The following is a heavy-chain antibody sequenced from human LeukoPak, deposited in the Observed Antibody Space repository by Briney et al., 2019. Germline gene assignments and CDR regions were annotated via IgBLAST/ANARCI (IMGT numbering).Heavy chain of an antibody. CDR2: IYYSGST. J-gene: IGHJ3*01. CDR1: GGSISSYY. CDR3: ARPSLDYGGIDAFDF. Sequence: SETLSLTCTVSGGSISSYYWSWIRQPPGKGLEWIGFIYYSGSTNYNPSLKSRVTISVDTSKNQFSLKLSSVAAADTAVYYCARPSLDYGGIDAFDFWGQGTLVTVSS. D-gene: IGHD4-23*01. V-gene: IGHV4-59*08.